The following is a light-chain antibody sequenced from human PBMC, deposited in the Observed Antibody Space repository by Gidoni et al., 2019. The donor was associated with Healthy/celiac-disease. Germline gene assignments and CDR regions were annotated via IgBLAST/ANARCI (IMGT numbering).Light chain of an antibody. CDR1: QRVSSY. CDR2: DAS. Sequence: EIVLTQSPATLSLSLGERATLSCRASQRVSSYLAWYQQKPGQAPRLLIYDASNRATGIPARFSGSGSGTDFTLTISSLEPEDFAVYYCQQRSNWPPTFGQGTKVEIK. CDR3: QQRSNWPPT. J-gene: IGKJ1*01. V-gene: IGKV3-11*01.